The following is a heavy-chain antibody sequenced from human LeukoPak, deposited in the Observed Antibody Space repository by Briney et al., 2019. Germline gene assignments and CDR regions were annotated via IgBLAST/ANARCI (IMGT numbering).Heavy chain of an antibody. V-gene: IGHV1-8*01. CDR2: MNPNSGNT. CDR3: ARGRRGRSRTSHNWFDP. D-gene: IGHD3-10*01. J-gene: IGHJ5*02. CDR1: GYTFTSYD. Sequence: GVSVKVSCKASGYTFTSYDINWVRQATGQGLEWMGWMNPNSGNTGYAQKFQGRVTMTRNTSISTAYMELSSLRSEDTAVYYCARGRRGRSRTSHNWFDPWGQGTLVTVSS.